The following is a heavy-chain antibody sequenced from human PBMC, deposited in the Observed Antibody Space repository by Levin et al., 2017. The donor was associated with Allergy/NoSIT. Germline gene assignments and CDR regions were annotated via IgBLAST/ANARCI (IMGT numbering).Heavy chain of an antibody. D-gene: IGHD2-15*01. V-gene: IGHV4-38-2*02. CDR1: AHSIISDFY. CDR2: IYHSGST. Sequence: SETLSLTCTVAHSIISDFYWGWIRQPPGKGLEWIGSIYHSGSTNYNPSLKSRVTLSVDTSMNHFSLNLNSVTAADPAVYYCARDDRCSRLTGRTDWFCDPWGRGTLVTVSS. CDR3: ARDDRCSRLTGRTDWFCDP. J-gene: IGHJ2*01.